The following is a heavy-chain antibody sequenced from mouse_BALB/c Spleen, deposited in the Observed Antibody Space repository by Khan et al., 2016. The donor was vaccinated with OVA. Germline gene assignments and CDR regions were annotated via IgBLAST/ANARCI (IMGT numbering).Heavy chain of an antibody. V-gene: IGHV1-4*02. Sequence: QVQLKESAAELARPGASVKMSCKASGYSFTTYTIHWVKQRPGQGLEWIGNINPSSGYIEYNQKFKDKTTLTADKSSSTAYMQLSSLTSEDSAVYYCASLRLRVDYCGQGTSVTVSS. CDR2: INPSSGYI. J-gene: IGHJ4*01. D-gene: IGHD1-2*01. CDR3: ASLRLRVDY. CDR1: GYSFTTYT.